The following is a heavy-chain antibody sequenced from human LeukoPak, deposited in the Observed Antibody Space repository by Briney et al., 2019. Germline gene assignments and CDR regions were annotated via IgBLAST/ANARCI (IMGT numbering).Heavy chain of an antibody. J-gene: IGHJ5*02. Sequence: ASVKVSCKASGYTFTSYGISWVRQAPGQGLEWMGWISAYNGNTIYAQSFQGRVTLTTDTSTNTAYMELRSLRSDDTAVYYCARDQKFGIAAVDSWFDPWGQGTLVTVSS. CDR3: ARDQKFGIAAVDSWFDP. V-gene: IGHV1-18*01. CDR1: GYTFTSYG. CDR2: ISAYNGNT. D-gene: IGHD6-25*01.